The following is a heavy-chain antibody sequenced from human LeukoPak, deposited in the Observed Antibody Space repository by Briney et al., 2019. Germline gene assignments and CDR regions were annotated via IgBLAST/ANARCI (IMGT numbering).Heavy chain of an antibody. J-gene: IGHJ4*02. D-gene: IGHD3-16*01. Sequence: SETLSLTCAVYGGSFSGYYWSWIRQPPGKGLEWIGEINHSGSTNYNPSLKSRVTISVGTSKNQFSLKLSSVTAADTAVYYCARQRRAFMITFGGVISPVYFDYWGQGTLVTVSS. CDR3: ARQRRAFMITFGGVISPVYFDY. CDR2: INHSGST. V-gene: IGHV4-34*01. CDR1: GGSFSGYY.